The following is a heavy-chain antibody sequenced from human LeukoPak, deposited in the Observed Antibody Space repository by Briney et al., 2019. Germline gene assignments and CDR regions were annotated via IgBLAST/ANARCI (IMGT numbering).Heavy chain of an antibody. CDR1: GFTFSSYA. J-gene: IGHJ4*02. D-gene: IGHD3-22*01. CDR3: ANLITYYYDSSGPRTPPTVDY. Sequence: GSLRLSCAASGFTFSSYAMSWVRQAPGKGLEWVSAISGSGGSTYYADSVKGRFTISRDNSKNTLYLQMNSLRVEDTAVYYCANLITYYYDSSGPRTPPTVDYWGQGTLVTVSS. V-gene: IGHV3-23*01. CDR2: ISGSGGST.